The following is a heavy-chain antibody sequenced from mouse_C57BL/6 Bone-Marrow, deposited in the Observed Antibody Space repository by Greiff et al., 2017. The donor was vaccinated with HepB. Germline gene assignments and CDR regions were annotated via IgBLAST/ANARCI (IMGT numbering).Heavy chain of an antibody. CDR1: GYTFTSYG. V-gene: IGHV1-58*01. D-gene: IGHD1-2*01. J-gene: IGHJ2*01. CDR3: ARYGYYGIFDY. CDR2: IYIGNGYT. Sequence: EVQLQQSGAELVRPGSSVKMSCKTSGYTFTSYGINWVKQRPGQGLEWSGYIYIGNGYTEYNQKFKGKATLTVDQSSSTAYMQLNSLTSEDSAVYYCARYGYYGIFDYWGQGTTLTVSS.